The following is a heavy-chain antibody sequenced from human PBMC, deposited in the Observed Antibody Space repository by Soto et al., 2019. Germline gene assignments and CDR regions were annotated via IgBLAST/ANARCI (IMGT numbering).Heavy chain of an antibody. CDR3: ARELVRGVGSDY. J-gene: IGHJ4*02. CDR1: SYTFTSYG. D-gene: IGHD3-10*01. V-gene: IGHV1-18*01. Sequence: QVQLVQSGAEVKKPGASVKVSCKASSYTFTSYGISWVRQAPGQGLEWMGWISTYNGNTKYAQKLQGRVTMTTDTYTSTAYIEPRSLRTDHTAVFYCARELVRGVGSDYWGQRTLVTVS. CDR2: ISTYNGNT.